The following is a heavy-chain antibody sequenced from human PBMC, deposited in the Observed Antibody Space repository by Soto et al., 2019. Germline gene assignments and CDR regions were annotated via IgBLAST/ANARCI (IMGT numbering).Heavy chain of an antibody. CDR2: INAGNGNT. D-gene: IGHD3-22*01. CDR3: VAVNERRYYYDSSGYQTAV. V-gene: IGHV1-3*01. J-gene: IGHJ4*02. Sequence: ASVKVSCKASGYTFTSYAMHWVRQAPGQRLEWMGWINAGNGNTKYSQKFQGRVTITRDTSTSTAYMELSSLRSEDTAVYYCVAVNERRYYYDSSGYQTAVWGQGTLVTVSS. CDR1: GYTFTSYA.